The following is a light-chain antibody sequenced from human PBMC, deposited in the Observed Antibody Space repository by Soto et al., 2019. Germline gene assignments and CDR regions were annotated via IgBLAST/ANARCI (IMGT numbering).Light chain of an antibody. CDR3: QQYNNWPPT. CDR1: QSVSSN. J-gene: IGKJ1*01. Sequence: EIVMTQSPATLSVSPGERATLSCRASQSVSSNFAWYQQKPGQSPRLLINGASTRATGIPARFSGSGSGTEFTLTISSLQSEDFAVYYCQQYNNWPPTFGQGTKVELK. V-gene: IGKV3-15*01. CDR2: GAS.